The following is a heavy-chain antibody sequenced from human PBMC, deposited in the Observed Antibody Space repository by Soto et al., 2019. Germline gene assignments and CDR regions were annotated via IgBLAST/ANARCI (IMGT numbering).Heavy chain of an antibody. CDR1: GFTFSSYW. J-gene: IGHJ6*02. Sequence: LRLSCAASGFTFSSYWMHWARQAPGKGLVWVSRINSDGSRTSYADSVKGRFTISRDNAKNTLYLQMNSLRAEDTAVYYCAREIAAAGNRYYYYGMDVWGQGTTVTVSS. V-gene: IGHV3-74*01. CDR3: AREIAAAGNRYYYYGMDV. CDR2: INSDGSRT. D-gene: IGHD6-13*01.